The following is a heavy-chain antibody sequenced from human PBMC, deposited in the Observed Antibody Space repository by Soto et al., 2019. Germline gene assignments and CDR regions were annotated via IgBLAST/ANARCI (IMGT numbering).Heavy chain of an antibody. D-gene: IGHD1-1*01. J-gene: IGHJ5*02. V-gene: IGHV4-4*07. CDR3: VRDGTKTLRDWFDP. CDR2: IYAIWTT. CDR1: GTSISGFY. Sequence: SETLSLNCSVSGTSISGFYWRWIRNSAGRGLEGIGRIYAIWTTDINPSLNSRVMMSVDTSKKHFSLKLRSVNAADTAVYYCVRDGTKTLRDWFDPWGQGISVTVSS.